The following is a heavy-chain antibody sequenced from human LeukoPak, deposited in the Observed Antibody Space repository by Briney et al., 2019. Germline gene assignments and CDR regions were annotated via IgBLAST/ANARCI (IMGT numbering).Heavy chain of an antibody. D-gene: IGHD5-18*01. CDR2: ITASSTAI. J-gene: IGHJ6*03. V-gene: IGHV3-21*04. Sequence: GGSLRLSCAASGFTFNTYTMNWVRQAPGKGLEWVSSITASSTAIYSADSVKGRFTISRDNAKNFLYLQMNSLRAEDTAVYYCARGEPTKQLWERYYYYYMDVWGKGTTVTISS. CDR1: GFTFNTYT. CDR3: ARGEPTKQLWERYYYYYMDV.